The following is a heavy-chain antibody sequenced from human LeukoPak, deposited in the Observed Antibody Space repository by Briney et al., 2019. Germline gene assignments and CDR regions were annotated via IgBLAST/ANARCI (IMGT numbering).Heavy chain of an antibody. CDR3: ARISDHNWYFDL. V-gene: IGHV1-8*01. CDR2: MNPSSGYT. J-gene: IGHJ2*01. Sequence: ASVKVSCKASGYPFTTYDINWVRNATGQGLEWMGWMNPSSGYTGYSQKFQGRVTMTRNTSITTAYRELSSLRSEDTAVYYCARISDHNWYFDLWGRGTLVTVSS. CDR1: GYPFTTYD. D-gene: IGHD1-14*01.